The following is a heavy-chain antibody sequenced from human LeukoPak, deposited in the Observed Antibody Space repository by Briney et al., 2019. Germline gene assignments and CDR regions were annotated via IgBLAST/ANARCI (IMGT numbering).Heavy chain of an antibody. CDR2: IYWDDDE. Sequence: SGPTLVKPTQTLTLTCTFSGFSLSTSGVGVGWIRQPPGQALEWLALIYWDDDERYSPSLMTRVTITKDTSKNQVVLTMTNMDPVDTATYYCAHRRPGSGCWQTGFFDYWGQGTLVTVSS. CDR1: GFSLSTSGVG. D-gene: IGHD1-26*01. CDR3: AHRRPGSGCWQTGFFDY. J-gene: IGHJ4*02. V-gene: IGHV2-5*02.